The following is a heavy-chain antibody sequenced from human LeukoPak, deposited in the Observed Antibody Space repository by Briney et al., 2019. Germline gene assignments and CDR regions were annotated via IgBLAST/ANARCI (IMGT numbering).Heavy chain of an antibody. J-gene: IGHJ3*02. CDR3: AREVGPPYYDFWSGYFSASDAFDI. CDR2: INPSGGST. CDR1: GYTFTSYY. D-gene: IGHD3-3*01. V-gene: IGHV1-46*01. Sequence: GASVKVSCKASGYTFTSYYMHWVRQAPGQGLEWMAIINPSGGSTSYAQKFQGRVTMTRDTSTSTVYMELSSLRSEDTAVYYCAREVGPPYYDFWSGYFSASDAFDIWGQGTMVTVSS.